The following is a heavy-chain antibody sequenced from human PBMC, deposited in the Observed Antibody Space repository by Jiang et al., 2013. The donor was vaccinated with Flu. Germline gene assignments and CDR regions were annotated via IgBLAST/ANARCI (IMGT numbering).Heavy chain of an antibody. V-gene: IGHV1-18*01. Sequence: SGAEVKKPGASMKVSCKTSGYTFAANDITWVRQAPGQGLEWMGWINDNNGNTNYAQKFQGRVTMTTNTFTRTAYLELRSLTSDDTAMYYCARGTPKSPLLSGAAQHFGLDVWGQGTSVTVSS. CDR2: INDNNGNT. CDR1: GYTFAAND. CDR3: ARGTPKSPLLSGAAQHFGLDV. D-gene: IGHD2/OR15-2a*01. J-gene: IGHJ6*02.